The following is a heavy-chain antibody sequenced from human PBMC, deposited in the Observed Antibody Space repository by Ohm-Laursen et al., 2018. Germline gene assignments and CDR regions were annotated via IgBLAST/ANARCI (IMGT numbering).Heavy chain of an antibody. Sequence: SLRLSCAAFGFTVSRTYMSWVRQAPGKGLEWVSVIYSAGSTYYADSVRGRFTISRDTAKNTLYLQMNSLRAEDTAVYYCASLRYCSGGSCNIDSWGQGTLVTVSS. CDR1: GFTVSRTY. D-gene: IGHD2-15*01. J-gene: IGHJ4*02. V-gene: IGHV3-53*01. CDR3: ASLRYCSGGSCNIDS. CDR2: IYSAGST.